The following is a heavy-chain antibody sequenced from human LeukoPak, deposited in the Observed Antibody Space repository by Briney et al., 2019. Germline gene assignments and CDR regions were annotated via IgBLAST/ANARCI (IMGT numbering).Heavy chain of an antibody. V-gene: IGHV1-46*01. Sequence: ASVKLSCKASGYTFAIYYIHWVRQAPGQGLEWMGIINPSGGSTSYTQKFQGRLTMTRDTSTSTVYMELSSLRSEDTAVYYCARAKGLFDHWGQGTLVTVSS. CDR3: ARAKGLFDH. CDR2: INPSGGST. J-gene: IGHJ4*02. CDR1: GYTFAIYY.